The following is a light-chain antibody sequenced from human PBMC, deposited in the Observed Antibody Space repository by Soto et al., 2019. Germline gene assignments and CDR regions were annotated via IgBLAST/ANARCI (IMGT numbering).Light chain of an antibody. CDR1: QTISSW. CDR2: KAS. V-gene: IGKV1-5*03. CDR3: QHYNSYSEA. Sequence: IQMTQSPSTLSGSVGDRVTITCRASQTISSWLAWYQQKPWKAPKLLIYKASTLKSGVPSRFSGSGSGTEFTLTISSLQPDDFATYYCQHYNSYSEAVGQGTKVDIK. J-gene: IGKJ1*01.